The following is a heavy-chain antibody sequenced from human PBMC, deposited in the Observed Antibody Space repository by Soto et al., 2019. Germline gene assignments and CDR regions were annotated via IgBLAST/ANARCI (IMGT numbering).Heavy chain of an antibody. V-gene: IGHV4-30-2*01. J-gene: IGHJ4*02. CDR3: ARVNYYDSSGYLPYFDY. CDR2: IYHSGST. Sequence: SETLSLTCAVSGGSISSGGYSWSWIRQPPGKGLEWIGYIYHSGSTYYNPSLKSRVTISVDRSKNQFSLKLSSVTAADTAVYYCARVNYYDSSGYLPYFDYWGQGTLVTVSS. D-gene: IGHD3-22*01. CDR1: GGSISSGGYS.